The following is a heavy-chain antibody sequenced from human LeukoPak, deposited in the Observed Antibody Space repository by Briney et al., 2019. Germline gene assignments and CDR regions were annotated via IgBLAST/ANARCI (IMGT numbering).Heavy chain of an antibody. D-gene: IGHD2-15*01. V-gene: IGHV6-1*01. Sequence: SQTLSLTCAISGDXVSSNSAAWNWIRQSPSRGLEWLGRTYQRSKWYNDYALSVKSRITINPDTSKNQFSLQLNSVTPEDTAVYSCAREDCSGGSCYGGFDCWGQGTLVTVSS. J-gene: IGHJ4*02. CDR2: TYQRSKWYN. CDR1: GDXVSSNSAA. CDR3: AREDCSGGSCYGGFDC.